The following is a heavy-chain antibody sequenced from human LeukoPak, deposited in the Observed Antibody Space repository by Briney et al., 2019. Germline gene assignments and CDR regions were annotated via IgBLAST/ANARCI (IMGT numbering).Heavy chain of an antibody. CDR3: ARAHLPPPEPQYYYDSSGYYGIDP. Sequence: SETLSLTCTVSGGSISSGGYYWSWIRQHPGKGLEWIGYIYYSGSTYYNPSLKSRVTISVDTSKNQFSLKLSSVTAADTAVYYCARAHLPPPEPQYYYDSSGYYGIDPWGQGTLVTVSS. D-gene: IGHD3-22*01. V-gene: IGHV4-31*03. CDR2: IYYSGST. J-gene: IGHJ5*02. CDR1: GGSISSGGYY.